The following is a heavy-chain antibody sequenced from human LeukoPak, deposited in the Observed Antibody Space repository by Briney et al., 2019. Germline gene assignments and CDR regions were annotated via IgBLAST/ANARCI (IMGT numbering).Heavy chain of an antibody. V-gene: IGHV3-30*02. D-gene: IGHD3-10*01. CDR1: GFVFGDYG. CDR2: VRNDGSDK. Sequence: GGSLRLSCAASGFVFGDYGMHWVRQAPGKVLEWVTMVRNDGSDKYYADSVKGRFTISRDNSKNTLYLQMNSLRPEDTAVYCCAKHYYGSGSQKYYFDYWGQGTLVTVSS. J-gene: IGHJ4*02. CDR3: AKHYYGSGSQKYYFDY.